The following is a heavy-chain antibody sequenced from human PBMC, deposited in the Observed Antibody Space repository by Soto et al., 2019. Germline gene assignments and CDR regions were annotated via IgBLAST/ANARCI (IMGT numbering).Heavy chain of an antibody. CDR3: ARDLTVTSPYYYYYGMEV. CDR2: IGTAGDT. Sequence: PGGSLRLSCAAFGFTFSSYDMHWVRQATGKGLEWVSAIGTAGDTYYPGSVKGRFTISRENAKNSLYLQMNSLRAEDTAVYYCARDLTVTSPYYYYYGMEVWGQGTTVTVSS. D-gene: IGHD4-4*01. CDR1: GFTFSSYD. V-gene: IGHV3-13*01. J-gene: IGHJ6*02.